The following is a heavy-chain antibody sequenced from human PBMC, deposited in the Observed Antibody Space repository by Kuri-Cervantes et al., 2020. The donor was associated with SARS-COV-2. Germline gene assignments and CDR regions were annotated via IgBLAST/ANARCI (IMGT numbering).Heavy chain of an antibody. J-gene: IGHJ3*02. CDR1: GYTFTGYY. CDR3: ATRQQLVSGPFDI. CDR2: INPNSGGT. Sequence: ASVKVSCKASGYTFTGYYMHWVRQAPGQGLEWMGRINPNSGGTNYAQKFQGRVTMTRDTSISTAYMELSRLRSDDTAIYYCATRQQLVSGPFDIWGQGTMVTVSS. D-gene: IGHD6-13*01. V-gene: IGHV1-2*06.